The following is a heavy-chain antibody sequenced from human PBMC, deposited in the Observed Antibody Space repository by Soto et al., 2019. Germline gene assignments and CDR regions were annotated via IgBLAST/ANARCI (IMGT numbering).Heavy chain of an antibody. J-gene: IGHJ4*02. Sequence: SETLSLTCTVSGGSISSGGYYWSWIRQHPGKGLEWIGYIYYSGSTYYNPSLKSRVTISVDTSKNQFSLKLSSVTAADTAVYYCARELYDSSGYYFDFWGQGTLVTVSS. V-gene: IGHV4-31*03. CDR3: ARELYDSSGYYFDF. CDR1: GGSISSGGYY. D-gene: IGHD3-22*01. CDR2: IYYSGST.